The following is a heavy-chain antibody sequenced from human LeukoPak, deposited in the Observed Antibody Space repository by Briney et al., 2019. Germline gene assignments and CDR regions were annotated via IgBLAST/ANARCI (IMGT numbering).Heavy chain of an antibody. Sequence: ASVKVSCKASGYTFTGYYMHWVRQAPGQGLEWKGWINPNSGGTNYAQKFQGRVTMTRDTSISTAYMELSRLRSDDTAVYYCARGGGVGATGAFDNWGQGTMVTVSS. CDR3: ARGGGVGATGAFDN. J-gene: IGHJ3*02. CDR2: INPNSGGT. CDR1: GYTFTGYY. D-gene: IGHD1-26*01. V-gene: IGHV1-2*02.